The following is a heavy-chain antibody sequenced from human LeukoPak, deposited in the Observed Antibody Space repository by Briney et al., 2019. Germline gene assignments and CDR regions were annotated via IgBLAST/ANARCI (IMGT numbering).Heavy chain of an antibody. CDR2: IIPIFGTA. D-gene: IGHD2-2*01. CDR1: GGTFSSYA. V-gene: IGHV1-69*13. CDR3: AAVVPAFMGYFDY. Sequence: VASVTVSCKASGGTFSSYALSWVRLAPGQGLEWMGGIIPIFGTANYAQKFQGRVTITADESTSTAYMELSSLRSEDTAVYYGAAVVPAFMGYFDYWGQGTLVTVSS. J-gene: IGHJ4*02.